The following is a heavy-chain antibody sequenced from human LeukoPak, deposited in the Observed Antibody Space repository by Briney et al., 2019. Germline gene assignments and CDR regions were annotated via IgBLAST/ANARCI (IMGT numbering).Heavy chain of an antibody. V-gene: IGHV4-39*01. Sequence: SETLSLTCTVSGGSISSSSYNWGWIRQPPGKGLEWIGSVYYSGSTYYNPSLKSRVTMSVDTSKNQFSLKLSSVTAADTAVYYCARGQGWFGELRGYFDYWGQGTLVTVSS. CDR3: ARGQGWFGELRGYFDY. CDR1: GGSISSSSYN. D-gene: IGHD3-10*01. CDR2: VYYSGST. J-gene: IGHJ4*02.